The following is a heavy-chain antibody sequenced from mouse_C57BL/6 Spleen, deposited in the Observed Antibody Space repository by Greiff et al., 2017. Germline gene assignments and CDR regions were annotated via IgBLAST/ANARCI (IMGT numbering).Heavy chain of an antibody. CDR2: INPNNGGT. D-gene: IGHD2-5*01. J-gene: IGHJ1*03. Sequence: VQLQQSGPELVKPGASVKIPCTASGYTFTDYNMDWVKQSHGKSLEWIGDINPNNGGTIYNQKFKGKATLTVDTSSSTAYLELRSLTSEDTAVDYCARYYCSKYYGCFDDWGTGTTVTVSS. CDR3: ARYYCSKYYGCFDD. V-gene: IGHV1-18*01. CDR1: GYTFTDYN.